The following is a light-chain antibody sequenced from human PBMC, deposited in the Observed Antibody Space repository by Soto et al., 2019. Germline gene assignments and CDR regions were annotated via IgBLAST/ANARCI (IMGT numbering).Light chain of an antibody. CDR1: NIGSKS. J-gene: IGLJ2*01. CDR2: DGS. V-gene: IGLV3-21*02. CDR3: QVWDSSSDHVV. Sequence: SSELTQPPSVSVAPGQTASITCGGNNIGSKSVHWYQQKPGQAPVLVVYDGSDRPSGIPERFSGSNSGNTATLTISRVEAGDEADYYCQVWDSSSDHVVFGGGTKLTVL.